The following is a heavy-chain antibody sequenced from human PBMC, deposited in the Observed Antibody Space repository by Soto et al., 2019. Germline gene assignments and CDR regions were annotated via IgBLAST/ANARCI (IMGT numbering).Heavy chain of an antibody. CDR1: GFTFSTYA. V-gene: IGHV3-23*01. D-gene: IGHD3-9*01. J-gene: IGHJ3*02. Sequence: PGGSLRLSCVGSGFTFSTYAMSWVSRAPGKGLEWVAGISAGSAGIYYVDSVKGRFTISRDNSKNTLYLQMNSLRAEDTAIYYCARYFDWPSGFDIWGQGTMVNVS. CDR2: ISAGSAGI. CDR3: ARYFDWPSGFDI.